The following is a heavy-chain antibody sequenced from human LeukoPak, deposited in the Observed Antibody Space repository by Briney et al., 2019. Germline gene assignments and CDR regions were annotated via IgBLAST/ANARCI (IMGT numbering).Heavy chain of an antibody. Sequence: SETLSLTCTVSNGSMRSYYWTWIRQPAGKGLEWVGRLFDARKVNYNPSLGGRVTMSMDTSKNQFSLRMTSVTAADTAVYYCARGFQGVYDYWGQGALVIVSS. V-gene: IGHV4-4*07. D-gene: IGHD5/OR15-5a*01. CDR1: NGSMRSYY. CDR3: ARGFQGVYDY. J-gene: IGHJ4*02. CDR2: LFDARKV.